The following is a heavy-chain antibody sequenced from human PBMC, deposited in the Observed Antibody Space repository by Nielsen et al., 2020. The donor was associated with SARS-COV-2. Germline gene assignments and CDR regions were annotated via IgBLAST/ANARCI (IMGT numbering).Heavy chain of an antibody. CDR2: VYYTGRT. D-gene: IGHD3-9*01. CDR1: GFTFSNAW. V-gene: IGHV4-59*01. J-gene: IGHJ4*02. Sequence: GSLRLSCAASGFTFSNAWMSWVRQAPGKGLEWIGFVYYTGRTDYNPSLKSRLAISIDTSRSQFSLKLTSVTAADTAVYYCARGRDISTAYFPLDYWGQGTLVTVSS. CDR3: ARGRDISTAYFPLDY.